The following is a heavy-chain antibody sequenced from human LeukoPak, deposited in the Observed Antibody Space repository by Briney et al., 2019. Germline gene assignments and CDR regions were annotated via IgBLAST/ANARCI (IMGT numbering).Heavy chain of an antibody. V-gene: IGHV3-7*01. Sequence: PGGSLRLSCAASGFSFRDFWMTWVRQAPGNGLEWVANINQGGSVKYYVDSVKGRFTISRDDAESSLYVQMNSLRNEDTAVYYCARFGYSGWNLEYWGQGTLVTVSP. J-gene: IGHJ4*02. CDR3: ARFGYSGWNLEY. CDR2: INQGGSVK. D-gene: IGHD5-12*01. CDR1: GFSFRDFW.